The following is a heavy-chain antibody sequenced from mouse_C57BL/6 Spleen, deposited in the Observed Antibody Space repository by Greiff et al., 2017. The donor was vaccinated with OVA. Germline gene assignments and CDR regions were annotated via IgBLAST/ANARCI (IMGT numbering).Heavy chain of an antibody. V-gene: IGHV5-12*01. CDR2: ISNGGGST. D-gene: IGHD1-2*01. CDR3: ARRLSLPDAMDY. CDR1: GFTFSDYY. Sequence: EVHLVESGGGLVQPGGSLKLSCAASGFTFSDYYMYWVRQTPEKRLEWVAYISNGGGSTYYPDTVKGRFTISRDNAKNTLYLQMSRLKSEDTAMYYCARRLSLPDAMDYWGQGTSVTVSS. J-gene: IGHJ4*01.